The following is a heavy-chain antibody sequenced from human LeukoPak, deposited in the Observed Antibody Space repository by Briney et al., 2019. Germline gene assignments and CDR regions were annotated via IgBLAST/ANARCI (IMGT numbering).Heavy chain of an antibody. Sequence: PSETLSLTCAVYGGSFSGYYWSWIRQPPGKGLEWIGEINHSGSTNYNPSLKSRVTISVDTSKNQFSLKLSSVTAADTAVYYCARLPRYSSSWYFNWFDPWGQGTLVTVSS. CDR3: ARLPRYSSSWYFNWFDP. J-gene: IGHJ5*02. CDR1: GGSFSGYY. V-gene: IGHV4-34*01. CDR2: INHSGST. D-gene: IGHD6-13*01.